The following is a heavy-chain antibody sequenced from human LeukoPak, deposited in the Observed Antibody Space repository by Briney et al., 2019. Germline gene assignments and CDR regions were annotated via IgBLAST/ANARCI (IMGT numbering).Heavy chain of an antibody. V-gene: IGHV3-11*01. CDR1: GFTFSDYY. J-gene: IGHJ4*02. Sequence: GGSLRLSCAASGFTFSDYYMSWIRQAPGKGLEWVSYISSSGSTIYYADSVKGRFTISRYNAKNSLYLQMNSLRAEDTAVYYCARSLKYSSTRRTPFDYWGQGTLVTVSS. D-gene: IGHD6-13*01. CDR2: ISSSGSTI. CDR3: ARSLKYSSTRRTPFDY.